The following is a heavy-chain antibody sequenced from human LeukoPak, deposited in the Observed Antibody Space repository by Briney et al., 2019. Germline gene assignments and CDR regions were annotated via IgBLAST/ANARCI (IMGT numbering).Heavy chain of an antibody. V-gene: IGHV3-33*06. CDR2: IWYDGSNK. CDR3: AKDPSLRWGGPLFDY. D-gene: IGHD3-10*01. Sequence: PGGSLRLSCAASGFTFSGSGMHWVRQAPGKGLEWVAVIWYDGSNKYYADSVKGRFTIARDNSKNTLYLQMKSLRAEDTAVYYCAKDPSLRWGGPLFDYWGQGTLVTVSS. J-gene: IGHJ4*02. CDR1: GFTFSGSG.